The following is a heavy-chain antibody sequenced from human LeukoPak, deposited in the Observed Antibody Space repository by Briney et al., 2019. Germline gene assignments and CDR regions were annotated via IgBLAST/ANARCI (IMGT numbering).Heavy chain of an antibody. D-gene: IGHD5-12*01. Sequence: ASVKVSCKASGYTFTNNYVHWVRQAPGQGLEWMGIINPSGDNTWYAQKFQGRVTLTRDMATSTDYMEVSSLRSEDTAVYYCARDNSLGDSAWWFDPWGQGTLVTVSS. CDR1: GYTFTNNY. CDR3: ARDNSLGDSAWWFDP. J-gene: IGHJ5*02. CDR2: INPSGDNT. V-gene: IGHV1-46*01.